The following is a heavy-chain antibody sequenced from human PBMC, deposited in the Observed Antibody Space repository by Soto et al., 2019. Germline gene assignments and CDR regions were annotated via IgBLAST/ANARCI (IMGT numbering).Heavy chain of an antibody. CDR2: INPNSGGT. CDR1: GYTFTDYY. D-gene: IGHD5-12*01. Sequence: ASVKVSCKASGYTFTDYYMHWVRQAPGQGLEWMGWINPNSGGTNYGQKFQGWVTMTRDTSISTAYMELSRLKSDDTAIYYCARGREWGATTYFDYWGQGALVTVSS. V-gene: IGHV1-2*04. CDR3: ARGREWGATTYFDY. J-gene: IGHJ4*02.